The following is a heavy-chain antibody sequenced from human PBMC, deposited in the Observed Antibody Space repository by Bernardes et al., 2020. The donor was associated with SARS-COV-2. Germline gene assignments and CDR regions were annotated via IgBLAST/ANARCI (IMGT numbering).Heavy chain of an antibody. D-gene: IGHD3-22*01. V-gene: IGHV4-39*01. CDR1: GGSISSSSYY. Sequence: SETLSLTCTVSGGSISSSSYYWGWIRQPPGKGLEWIGSIYYSGSTYYNPSLKSRVTISVDTSKNQFSLKLSSVTAADTAVYYCAGSHDYDSSGYYFAFDIWGQGTMVTVSS. J-gene: IGHJ3*02. CDR3: AGSHDYDSSGYYFAFDI. CDR2: IYYSGST.